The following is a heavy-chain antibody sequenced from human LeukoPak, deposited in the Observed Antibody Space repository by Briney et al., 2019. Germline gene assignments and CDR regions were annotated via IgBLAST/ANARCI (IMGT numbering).Heavy chain of an antibody. V-gene: IGHV1-69*06. J-gene: IGHJ4*02. CDR3: ARGESGYYASSFDY. CDR2: IIPIFGTA. D-gene: IGHD3-22*01. CDR1: GGTFSSYA. Sequence: SVKVSCKASGGTFSSYAISWVRQAPGQGLEWMGGIIPIFGTANYAQKFQGRVTITADKSTSTAYMELRSLRSDDTAVYYCARGESGYYASSFDYWGQGTLVTVSS.